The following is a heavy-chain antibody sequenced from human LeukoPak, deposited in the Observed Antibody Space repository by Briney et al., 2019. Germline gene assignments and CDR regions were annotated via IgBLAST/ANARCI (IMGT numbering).Heavy chain of an antibody. Sequence: SETLSLTCTVSGDSTNTYCWSWIRQPAEKGLEWIGRIYPSGSTYYNPSLKSRVTISIDKSKNQFSLRLTSVTAADTAVYYCARDRSGYSEYYFDYWGQGSLVTVSS. V-gene: IGHV4-4*07. J-gene: IGHJ4*02. CDR2: IYPSGST. CDR1: GDSTNTYC. CDR3: ARDRSGYSEYYFDY. D-gene: IGHD5-12*01.